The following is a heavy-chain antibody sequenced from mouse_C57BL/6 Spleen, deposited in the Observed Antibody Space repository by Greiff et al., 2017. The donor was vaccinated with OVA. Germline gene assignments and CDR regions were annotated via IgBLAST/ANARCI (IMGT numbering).Heavy chain of an antibody. CDR2: INPNNGGT. CDR1: GYTFTDYY. CDR3: ARGGYYGNYPYY. V-gene: IGHV1-26*01. Sequence: VQLQQSGPELVKPGASVKISCKASGYTFTDYYMNWVKQSHGKSLEWIGDINPNNGGTSYNQKFKGKATLTVDKSSSTAYMELRSLTSEDSAVYYCARGGYYGNYPYYWGQGTTLTVSS. D-gene: IGHD2-1*01. J-gene: IGHJ2*01.